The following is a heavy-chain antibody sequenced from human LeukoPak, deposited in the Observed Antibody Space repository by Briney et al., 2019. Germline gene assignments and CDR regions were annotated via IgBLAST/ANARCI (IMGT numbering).Heavy chain of an antibody. J-gene: IGHJ3*02. CDR1: GFTFSRYD. V-gene: IGHV3-23*01. CDR3: AKSYYYGSGGYSLTAFDI. Sequence: GESLRLSCTASGFTFSRYDMSWVRRAPGKGLEWGSGISDSAGTTYYADSVKGRFSISRDNSKNTLNLPMNSLRAEDTAVYYCAKSYYYGSGGYSLTAFDIWDQGTMVTVSS. CDR2: ISDSAGTT. D-gene: IGHD3-10*01.